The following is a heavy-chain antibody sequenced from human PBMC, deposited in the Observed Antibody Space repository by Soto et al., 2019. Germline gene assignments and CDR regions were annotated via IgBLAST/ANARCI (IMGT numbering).Heavy chain of an antibody. Sequence: QVQLVESGGGVVQPGTSLRLSCAASGFTFRNYAMQWVRQAPGKGLEWVAVISFDGGNKIYPDSVKGRFTISRDNSRDTLYLQMNSLRAEYTAVYFCARSPIPSRPAWFDPWGQGTLVTVSS. CDR1: GFTFRNYA. V-gene: IGHV3-30-3*01. CDR2: ISFDGGNK. D-gene: IGHD6-6*01. J-gene: IGHJ5*02. CDR3: ARSPIPSRPAWFDP.